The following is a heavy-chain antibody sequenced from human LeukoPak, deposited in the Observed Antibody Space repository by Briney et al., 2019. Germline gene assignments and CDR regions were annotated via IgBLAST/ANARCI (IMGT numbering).Heavy chain of an antibody. Sequence: SETLSLTCAVYGGSFSGYYWSWIRQPPGKGLEWIGEINHSGSTNYNPSLKSRVTISVDTSKNQFSLKLSSVTAADTAVYYCARDGIQPGAFDIWGQGTMVTVSS. J-gene: IGHJ3*02. V-gene: IGHV4-34*01. CDR3: ARDGIQPGAFDI. CDR2: INHSGST. CDR1: GGSFSGYY. D-gene: IGHD5-18*01.